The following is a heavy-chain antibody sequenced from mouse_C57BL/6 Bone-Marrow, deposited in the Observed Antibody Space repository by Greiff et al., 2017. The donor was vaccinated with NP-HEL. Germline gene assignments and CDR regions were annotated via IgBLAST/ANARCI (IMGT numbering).Heavy chain of an antibody. CDR1: GYTFTSYW. D-gene: IGHD2-3*01. CDR2: IDPSDSYT. Sequence: QVQLQQPGAELVMPGASVKLSCKASGYTFTSYWMHWVKQRPGQGLEWIGEIDPSDSYTNYNQKFKGKSTLTVDKSSRTAYMQLSSLTSEDSAVYYCVYDGYYRYFDVWGTGTTVTVSS. V-gene: IGHV1-69*01. CDR3: VYDGYYRYFDV. J-gene: IGHJ1*03.